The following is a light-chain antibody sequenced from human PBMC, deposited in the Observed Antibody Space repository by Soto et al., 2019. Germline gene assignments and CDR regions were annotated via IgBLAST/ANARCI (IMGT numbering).Light chain of an antibody. CDR1: QDISNY. CDR3: QQYNDWPT. V-gene: IGKV1-33*01. CDR2: DAS. Sequence: DIQMTQSPSSLSASVLDRVTITCQASQDISNYLNWYQQKPGKAPKLLIYDASNLETGVPSRFSGSGSGTDFTFTISSLQPEDIAVYYCQQYNDWPTFGQGTKWIS. J-gene: IGKJ1*01.